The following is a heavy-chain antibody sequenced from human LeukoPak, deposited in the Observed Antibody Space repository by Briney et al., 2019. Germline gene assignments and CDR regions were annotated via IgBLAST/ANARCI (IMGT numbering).Heavy chain of an antibody. Sequence: GGSLRLSCAASGFTFSSYWMHWVRQAPGKGLVWVSRINSDGSSTSYADSVKGRFTISRDNAKNTLYLQMNSLRAEDTAVYYCARDPNYYDSSGYYYAGNDAFDIWGQGTMATVSS. CDR2: INSDGSST. J-gene: IGHJ3*02. D-gene: IGHD3-22*01. CDR3: ARDPNYYDSSGYYYAGNDAFDI. V-gene: IGHV3-74*01. CDR1: GFTFSSYW.